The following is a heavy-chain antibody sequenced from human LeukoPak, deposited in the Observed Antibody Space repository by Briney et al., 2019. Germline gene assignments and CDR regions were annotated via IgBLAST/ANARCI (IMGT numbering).Heavy chain of an antibody. Sequence: SETLSLTCTVSGGSISSYYWSWIRQPAGKGLEWIGRIYTSGSTNYNPSLKSRVTMSVDTSKNQFSLKLSSVTAADTAVYYCARDFEGDTAMAYAFDIWGQGTMVTVSS. V-gene: IGHV4-4*07. CDR1: GGSISSYY. CDR2: IYTSGST. J-gene: IGHJ3*02. D-gene: IGHD5-18*01. CDR3: ARDFEGDTAMAYAFDI.